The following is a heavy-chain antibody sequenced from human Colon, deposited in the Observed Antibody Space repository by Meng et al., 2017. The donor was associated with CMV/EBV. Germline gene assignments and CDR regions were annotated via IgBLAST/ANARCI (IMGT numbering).Heavy chain of an antibody. Sequence: LSCAASGFTFRDHYMDWVRQAPGKGLEWVGRTRNKANSYTTEYAASVKGRFTVSRDELENSLYLQMNSLKTEDTAVYYCAREVGAFDYWGQGIPVTVSS. CDR1: GFTFRDHY. CDR3: AREVGAFDY. V-gene: IGHV3-72*01. D-gene: IGHD1-26*01. J-gene: IGHJ4*02. CDR2: TRNKANSYTT.